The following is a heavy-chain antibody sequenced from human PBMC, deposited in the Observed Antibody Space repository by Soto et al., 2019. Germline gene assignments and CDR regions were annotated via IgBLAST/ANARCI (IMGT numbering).Heavy chain of an antibody. Sequence: EVQLVQSGGEVKKPGESLKISCKGSGYSFPTYWISWVRQMPGKGLEWMGRLDPSDSYTSYRPSFQGHVTISVAKSISTAYLQLSSPQASDPAMYYCARHKQKAAARLDYWGQGTLVTVSS. D-gene: IGHD2-15*01. CDR1: GYSFPTYW. V-gene: IGHV5-10-1*03. CDR2: LDPSDSYT. CDR3: ARHKQKAAARLDY. J-gene: IGHJ4*02.